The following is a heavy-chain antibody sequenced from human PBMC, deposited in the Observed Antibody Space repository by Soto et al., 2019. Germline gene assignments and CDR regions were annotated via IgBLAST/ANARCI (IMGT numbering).Heavy chain of an antibody. Sequence: ASVKVSCKASGYTFTSYGISWVRQAPGQGLEWMGWISAYNGNTNYAQKLQGRVTMTTDTSTSTAYMELRSLRSDGTAVYYCARGLSIFGVVSPMPGNYWGQGTLVTVSS. J-gene: IGHJ4*02. CDR3: ARGLSIFGVVSPMPGNY. D-gene: IGHD3-3*01. CDR2: ISAYNGNT. V-gene: IGHV1-18*01. CDR1: GYTFTSYG.